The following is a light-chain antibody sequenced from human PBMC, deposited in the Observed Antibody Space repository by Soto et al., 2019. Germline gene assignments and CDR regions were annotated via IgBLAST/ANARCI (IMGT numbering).Light chain of an antibody. CDR3: QQFGRSSWT. J-gene: IGKJ1*01. Sequence: EIVLTQSPGTLSLSPGERATLSCRASQSVSSSDLAWYQQKPSQAPRLLIYAASSRATGIPDRFSGSGSGTDFTLTISRLEPEDFAVYYCQQFGRSSWTFGQGTKVEMK. V-gene: IGKV3-20*01. CDR1: QSVSSSD. CDR2: AAS.